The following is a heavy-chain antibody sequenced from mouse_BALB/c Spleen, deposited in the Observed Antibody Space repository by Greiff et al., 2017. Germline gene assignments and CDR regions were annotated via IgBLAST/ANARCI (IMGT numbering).Heavy chain of an antibody. D-gene: IGHD1-2*01. V-gene: IGHV2-9*02. Sequence: VQLVESGPGLVAPSQSLSITCTVSGFSLTSYGVHWVRQPPGKGLEWLGVIWAGGSTNYNSALMSRLSISKDNSKSQVFLKMNSLQTDDTAMYYCARDEPSLLRSPMDYWGQGTSVTVSS. CDR1: GFSLTSYG. CDR3: ARDEPSLLRSPMDY. J-gene: IGHJ4*01. CDR2: IWAGGST.